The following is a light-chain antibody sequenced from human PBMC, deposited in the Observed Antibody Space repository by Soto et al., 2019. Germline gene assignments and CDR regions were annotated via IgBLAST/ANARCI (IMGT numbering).Light chain of an antibody. J-gene: IGLJ2*01. V-gene: IGLV1-51*01. CDR1: SANIGGNY. CDR3: GAWDGSLSVVL. Sequence: QSVLTQPPSVSAAPGLKVTISCSGSSANIGGNYVSWYQHLPGTAPKLVIYDNDRRPSEIPDRFSGSKSGTSATLDITGLQTGDEADYYCGAWDGSLSVVLFGGGTKLTVL. CDR2: DND.